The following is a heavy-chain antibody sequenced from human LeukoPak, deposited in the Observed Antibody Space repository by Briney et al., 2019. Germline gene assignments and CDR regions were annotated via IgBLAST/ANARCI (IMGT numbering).Heavy chain of an antibody. V-gene: IGHV4-34*01. D-gene: IGHD3-10*01. J-gene: IGHJ5*02. CDR2: INHSGST. CDR1: GGSFSGYY. Sequence: SETLSLTCAVYGGSFSGYYWSWIRQPPGKGLEWLGEINHSGSTNYNPSLKSRVTISVDTSKNQFSLKLSSVTAADTAVYYCARVAWGYYGSGSYNNWFDPWGQGTLVTVSS. CDR3: ARVAWGYYGSGSYNNWFDP.